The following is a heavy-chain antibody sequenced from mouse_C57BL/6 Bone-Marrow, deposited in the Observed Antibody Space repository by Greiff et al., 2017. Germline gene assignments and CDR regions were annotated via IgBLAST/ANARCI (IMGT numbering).Heavy chain of an antibody. CDR3: ARVLRPQGAMDY. J-gene: IGHJ4*01. V-gene: IGHV3-5*01. Sequence: VQLKESGPGLVKPSQTVFLTCTVTGISITTGNYRWSWIRQFPGNKLEWIGYIYYSGTITYNPFPPNRTTITRDTPENPFIMEMSSLTAEDTATYCGARVLRPQGAMDYWGQGTSVTVSS. CDR1: GISITTGNYR. CDR2: IYYSGTI. D-gene: IGHD3-3*01.